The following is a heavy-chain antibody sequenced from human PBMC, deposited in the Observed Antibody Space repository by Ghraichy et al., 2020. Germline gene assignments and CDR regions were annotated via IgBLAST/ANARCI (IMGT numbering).Heavy chain of an antibody. D-gene: IGHD3-9*01. J-gene: IGHJ3*02. Sequence: SVKVSCKASGGTFSSYAISWVRQAPGQGLEWMGGIIPIFGTTNYAQKFQGRVTITADESTSTAYMELCSLRSEDTVVYYCARCKYYDILTGYYPIWGQGTMVTVSS. CDR3: ARCKYYDILTGYYPI. CDR2: IIPIFGTT. V-gene: IGHV1-69*13. CDR1: GGTFSSYA.